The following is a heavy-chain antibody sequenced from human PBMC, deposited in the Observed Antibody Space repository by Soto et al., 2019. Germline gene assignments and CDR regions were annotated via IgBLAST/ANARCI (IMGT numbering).Heavy chain of an antibody. Sequence: PSETLSLTCTVSGGSISSWGYYWSWIRQHPGKGLEWIGYIYYSGDTSYNPSLKSRVTISMHRSENQFSLKLTSVTAADTAVYYCAREYSYTRRVHYYWGQGTLVTVSS. D-gene: IGHD5-12*01. V-gene: IGHV4-31*03. CDR3: AREYSYTRRVHYY. CDR1: GGSISSWGYY. J-gene: IGHJ4*02. CDR2: IYYSGDT.